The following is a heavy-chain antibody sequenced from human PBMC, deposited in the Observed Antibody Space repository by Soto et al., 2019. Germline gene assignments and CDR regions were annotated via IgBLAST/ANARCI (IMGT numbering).Heavy chain of an antibody. CDR2: ISGSGGST. CDR3: AKQLARIAVAGTSY. J-gene: IGHJ4*02. Sequence: GGSLRLSCAASGFTFSSYGMHWVRQAPGKGLEWVSAISGSGGSTYYADSVKGRFTISRDNSKNTLYLQMNSLRAEDTAVYYCAKQLARIAVAGTSYWGQGTLVTVSS. D-gene: IGHD6-19*01. V-gene: IGHV3-23*01. CDR1: GFTFSSYG.